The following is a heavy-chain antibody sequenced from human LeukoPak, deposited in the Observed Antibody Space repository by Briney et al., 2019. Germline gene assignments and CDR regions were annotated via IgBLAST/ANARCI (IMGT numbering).Heavy chain of an antibody. CDR1: GGTFSSYA. J-gene: IGHJ6*03. V-gene: IGHV1-69*05. CDR2: IIPIFGTA. Sequence: SVKVSCKASGGTFSSYAISWVRQAPGQGLEWMGGIIPIFGTANYAQKFQGRVTITTDESTSTAYMELSSLRSEDTAVYYCARVRTRVFGAYYYMDVWGKGTTVTVSS. D-gene: IGHD3-3*01. CDR3: ARVRTRVFGAYYYMDV.